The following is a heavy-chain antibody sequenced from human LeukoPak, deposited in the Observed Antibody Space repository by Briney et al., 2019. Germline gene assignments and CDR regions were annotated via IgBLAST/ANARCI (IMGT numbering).Heavy chain of an antibody. CDR2: INTNTGNP. J-gene: IGHJ5*02. CDR3: ARGRIAAAARSGWFDP. D-gene: IGHD6-13*01. CDR1: GYTFTSYA. Sequence: GASVKVSCKASGYTFTSYAMNWVRQAPGQGLEWMGWINTNTGNPTYAQGFTGRFVFSLDTSVSTAYLQISSLKAEDTAVYYCARGRIAAAARSGWFDPWGQGTLVTVSS. V-gene: IGHV7-4-1*02.